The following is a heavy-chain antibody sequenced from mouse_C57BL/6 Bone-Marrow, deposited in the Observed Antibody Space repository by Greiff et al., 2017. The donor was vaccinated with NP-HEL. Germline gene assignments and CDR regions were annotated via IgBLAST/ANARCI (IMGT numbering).Heavy chain of an antibody. D-gene: IGHD2-2*01. Sequence: QVTLKVSGPGILQSSQTLSLPCSFSGFSLSTSGMGVSWIRQPSGKGLEWLAHIYWDDDKRYNPSLKSRLTISKDTSRNQVFLKITSVDTADTATYYCARRDGYLYAMDYWGQGTSVTVSS. CDR1: GFSLSTSGMG. J-gene: IGHJ4*01. V-gene: IGHV8-12*01. CDR2: IYWDDDK. CDR3: ARRDGYLYAMDY.